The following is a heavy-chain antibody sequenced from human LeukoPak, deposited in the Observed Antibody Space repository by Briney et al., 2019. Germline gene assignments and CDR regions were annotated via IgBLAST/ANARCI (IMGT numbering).Heavy chain of an antibody. J-gene: IGHJ4*02. CDR2: IGTAGDP. V-gene: IGHV3-13*05. CDR3: ARASGYDYFDY. Sequence: TGGSLRLSCAASGFTFSSYDMHWVRQATGKGLEWVSAIGTAGDPYYPGSVKGRLTISRENAKNSLYLQMNSLRAGDTAVYYCARASGYDYFDYWGQGTLVTVSS. CDR1: GFTFSSYD. D-gene: IGHD5-12*01.